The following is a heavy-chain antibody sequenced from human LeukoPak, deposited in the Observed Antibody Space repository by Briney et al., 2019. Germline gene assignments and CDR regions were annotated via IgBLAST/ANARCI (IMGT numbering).Heavy chain of an antibody. V-gene: IGHV3-48*04. Sequence: GGSLRLSCAASGFTFSTFAMNWVRQAPGKGLEWVSYISSSGSTIYYADSVKGRFTISRDNAKNSLYLQMNSLRAEDTAVYYCATSANTAMGLYYYYYMDVWGKGTTVTVSS. CDR1: GFTFSTFA. CDR3: ATSANTAMGLYYYYYMDV. J-gene: IGHJ6*03. D-gene: IGHD5-18*01. CDR2: ISSSGSTI.